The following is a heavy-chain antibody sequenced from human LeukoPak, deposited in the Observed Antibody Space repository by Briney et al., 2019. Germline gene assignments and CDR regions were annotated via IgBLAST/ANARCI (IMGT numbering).Heavy chain of an antibody. CDR3: ARDPNAGSGYSYCYGMDV. Sequence: PGGSLRLSCAASGFTFSSYSMNWVRQAPGKGLEWVSSISSSSSYIHYADSVKGRFTISRDNANNSLYLQMNSLRVEDTAVYYCARDPNAGSGYSYCYGMDVWGKGTTVTVSS. J-gene: IGHJ6*04. CDR2: ISSSSSYI. CDR1: GFTFSSYS. V-gene: IGHV3-21*01. D-gene: IGHD5-12*01.